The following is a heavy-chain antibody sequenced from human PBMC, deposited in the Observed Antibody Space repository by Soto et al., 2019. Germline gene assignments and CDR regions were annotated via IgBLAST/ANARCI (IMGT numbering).Heavy chain of an antibody. V-gene: IGHV3-7*01. CDR1: GFTFSSYW. CDR2: IKQDGSEK. CDR3: ARDSGLWFGELGYMDV. Sequence: GGSLRLSCAASGFTFSSYWMSWVRQAPGKGLEWVANIKQDGSEKYYVDSVKGRFTISRDNAKNSLYLQMNSLRAEDTAVYYCARDSGLWFGELGYMDVWGKGTTVTVSS. D-gene: IGHD3-10*01. J-gene: IGHJ6*03.